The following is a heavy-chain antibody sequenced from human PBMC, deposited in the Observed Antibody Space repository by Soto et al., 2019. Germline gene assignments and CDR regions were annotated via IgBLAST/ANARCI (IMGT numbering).Heavy chain of an antibody. CDR2: IKADGTEK. Sequence: GLSXRLSGLCSVFSFSIYCMFLLRHTPGKGLEFVATIKADGTEKYYVDSVKGRFTFSRDNAKTSVYLEMNSLRAEDTAVYYCVTDVRGYNAKGELWGPGTTVNVYS. CDR1: VFSFSIYC. D-gene: IGHD5-12*01. CDR3: VTDVRGYNAKGEL. J-gene: IGHJ6*01. V-gene: IGHV3-7*03.